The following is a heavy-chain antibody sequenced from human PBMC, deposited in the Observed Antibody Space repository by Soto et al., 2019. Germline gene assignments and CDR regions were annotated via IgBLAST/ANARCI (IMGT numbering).Heavy chain of an antibody. V-gene: IGHV4-39*01. CDR1: GGCVNSRSYY. Sequence: SERPALTCAVSGGCVNSRSYYWGWKRQPPGKGLEWIGSIYYSGSTYYNPSLKSRVTISVDTSKNQFSLKLSSVTAADTAVYYCARLYTPSVYFDYWGQGTLVTVSS. D-gene: IGHD2-2*02. CDR3: ARLYTPSVYFDY. CDR2: IYYSGST. J-gene: IGHJ4*02.